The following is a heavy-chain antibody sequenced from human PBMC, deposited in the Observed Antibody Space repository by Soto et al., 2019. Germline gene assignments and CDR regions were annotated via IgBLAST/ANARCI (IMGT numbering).Heavy chain of an antibody. CDR2: VSWNSGSI. J-gene: IGHJ3*01. CDR1: GFTFDDYA. CDR3: AKEWHRGGGFWSGTGGAFDC. D-gene: IGHD3-3*01. Sequence: EVQLVESGGGLVQPGRSLRLSCAASGFTFDDYAMHWVRQAPGKGLEWVSGVSWNSGSIGYADSVKGRFTISRDNAKNTLYLLINSLCAEDTALSFCAKEWHRGGGFWSGTGGAFDCWGQGTMVTVSS. V-gene: IGHV3-9*01.